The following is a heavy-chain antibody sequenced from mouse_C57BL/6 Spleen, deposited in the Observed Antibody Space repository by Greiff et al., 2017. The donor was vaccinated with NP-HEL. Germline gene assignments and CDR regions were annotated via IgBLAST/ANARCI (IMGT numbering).Heavy chain of an antibody. CDR2: INPSTGGT. D-gene: IGHD1-1*01. J-gene: IGHJ2*01. Sequence: VQLQQSGPELVKPGASVKISCKASGYSFTGYYMNWVKQSPEKSLEWIGEINPSTGGTTYNQKFKAKATLTVDKSSSTAYMQLKSLTSEDSAVYEGAFYYYGGSYDEFDYWGQGTTVTVSS. CDR1: GYSFTGYY. V-gene: IGHV1-42*01. CDR3: AFYYYGGSYDEFDY.